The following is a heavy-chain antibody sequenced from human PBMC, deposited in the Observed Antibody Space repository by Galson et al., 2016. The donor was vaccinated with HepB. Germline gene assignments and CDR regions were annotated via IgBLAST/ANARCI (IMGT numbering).Heavy chain of an antibody. Sequence: SLRLSCAASGFSISTYTMNWVRQAPGKGLEWISYISSSSAYVDYADSVKGRFTISRENAKNSLYLQMNSLRAEDTAVYYCARDRSRFSSVYYNSARDAFAIWCQGTVVTVSS. CDR2: ISSSSAYV. CDR1: GFSISTYT. V-gene: IGHV3-21*01. CDR3: ARDRSRFSSVYYNSARDAFAI. J-gene: IGHJ3*02. D-gene: IGHD3-3*01.